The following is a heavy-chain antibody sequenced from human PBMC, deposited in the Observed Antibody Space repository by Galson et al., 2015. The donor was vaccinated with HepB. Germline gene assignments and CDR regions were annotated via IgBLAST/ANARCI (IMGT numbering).Heavy chain of an antibody. J-gene: IGHJ4*02. Sequence: ETLSLTCTVSGGSISSHYWSWIRQPPGKGLEWIGYIYYSGSTNYNPSLKSRVTISVDTSKNQFSLKLSSVTAADTAVYYCARAQYYDFWSGYPTLFDYWGQGTLVTVSS. V-gene: IGHV4-59*11. CDR3: ARAQYYDFWSGYPTLFDY. D-gene: IGHD3-3*01. CDR2: IYYSGST. CDR1: GGSISSHY.